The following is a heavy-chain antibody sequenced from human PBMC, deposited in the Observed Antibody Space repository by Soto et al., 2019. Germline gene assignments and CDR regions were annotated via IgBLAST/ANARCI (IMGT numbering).Heavy chain of an antibody. J-gene: IGHJ6*03. Sequence: GGSLRLSCAASGFTFSSYSMNWVRQAPGKGLEWVSYISSSSSTIYYADSVKGRFTISRDNAKNSLYLQMNSLRAEDTAVYYCARGPYRSGSSWEGYYYMDVWGKGTTVTVSS. CDR1: GFTFSSYS. CDR3: ARGPYRSGSSWEGYYYMDV. D-gene: IGHD6-13*01. CDR2: ISSSSSTI. V-gene: IGHV3-48*01.